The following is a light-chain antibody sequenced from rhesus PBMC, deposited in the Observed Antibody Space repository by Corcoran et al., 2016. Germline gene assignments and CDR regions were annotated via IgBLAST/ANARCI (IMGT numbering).Light chain of an antibody. CDR1: QDISHY. CDR2: YAI. V-gene: IGKV1-25*01. Sequence: DIQMTQSPSSVSASVGDRVTITCRSSQDISHYLAWYQPKPGKAPKLLIYYAITLQSGVPSRFSGSGSGTELTITISSLQTEDFATYSCQQYNSLPLTFGGGTKVEIK. CDR3: QQYNSLPLT. J-gene: IGKJ4*01.